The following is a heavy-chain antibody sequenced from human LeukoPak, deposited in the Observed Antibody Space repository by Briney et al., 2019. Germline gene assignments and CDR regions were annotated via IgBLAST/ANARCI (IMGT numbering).Heavy chain of an antibody. CDR1: GGSISSYY. Sequence: SETLSLTCTVSGGSISSYYWSWIRQPPGKGLEWIGYIYYSGSTNYNPSLKSRVTISVDTSKNQFSLKLSSVTAADTAVYYCARSVGNYDFWSGYRKRAFDYWGQGTLVTVSS. J-gene: IGHJ4*02. CDR2: IYYSGST. CDR3: ARSVGNYDFWSGYRKRAFDY. D-gene: IGHD3-3*01. V-gene: IGHV4-59*01.